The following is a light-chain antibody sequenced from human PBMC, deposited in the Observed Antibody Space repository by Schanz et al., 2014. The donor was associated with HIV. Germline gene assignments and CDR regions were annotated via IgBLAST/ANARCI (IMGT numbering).Light chain of an antibody. Sequence: DIQMTQSPSTLSASVGDRVSIICRSSQSISSDLAWYQQKPGKAPNLLIYEASTLETGVPSRFSGSGSWTEFTLAISSLQPEDFATYYCQQYNDRSYTFGQGTKLEIK. V-gene: IGKV1-5*03. CDR2: EAS. CDR3: QQYNDRSYT. J-gene: IGKJ2*01. CDR1: QSISSD.